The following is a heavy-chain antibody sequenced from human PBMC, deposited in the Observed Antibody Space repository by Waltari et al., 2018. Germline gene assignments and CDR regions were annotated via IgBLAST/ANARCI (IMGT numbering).Heavy chain of an antibody. V-gene: IGHV1-8*03. CDR1: GYTFTSYD. CDR2: MNPNSGNT. D-gene: IGHD3-3*01. J-gene: IGHJ3*02. CDR3: ARSRIFGVVIDDAFDI. Sequence: QVQLVQSGAEVKKPGASVKVSCKASGYTFTSYDINWVRQATGQGLEWMGWMNPNSGNTGYAQKFQGRVTITRNTSISTAYMELSSLRSEDTAVYYCARSRIFGVVIDDAFDIWGQGTMVTVSS.